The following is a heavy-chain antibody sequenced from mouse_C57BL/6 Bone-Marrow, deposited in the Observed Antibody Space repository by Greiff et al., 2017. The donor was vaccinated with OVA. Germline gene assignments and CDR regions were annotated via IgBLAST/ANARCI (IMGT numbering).Heavy chain of an antibody. D-gene: IGHD2-3*01. J-gene: IGHJ4*01. Sequence: QVQLQQPGAELVKPGASVKLSCKASGYTFTSYWMHWVKQRPGQGLEWIGMIHPNSGSTNYNQKFKGKATLTVDTSSSTAYMQLSSLTSEDSAVYYCAPDGYYVPYYYAMDYWGQGTSVTVSS. CDR2: IHPNSGST. V-gene: IGHV1-64*01. CDR1: GYTFTSYW. CDR3: APDGYYVPYYYAMDY.